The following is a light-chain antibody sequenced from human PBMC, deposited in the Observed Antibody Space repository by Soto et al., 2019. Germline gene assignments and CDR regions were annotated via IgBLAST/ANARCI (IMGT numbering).Light chain of an antibody. CDR3: QQYGSSPPYS. V-gene: IGKV3-20*01. Sequence: EIVLTQSPATLSLSPGERATLSCRASQSVSSNYLAWYQQKPGQAPRLLIYDASTRATGIPDRFSGSGSGTDFTLTISRLEPEDFAVYYCQQYGSSPPYSFGPGTKLEIK. J-gene: IGKJ2*03. CDR2: DAS. CDR1: QSVSSNY.